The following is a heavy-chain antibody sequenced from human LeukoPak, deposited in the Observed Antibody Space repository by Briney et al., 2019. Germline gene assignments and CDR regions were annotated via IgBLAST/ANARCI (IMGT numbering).Heavy chain of an antibody. Sequence: ASVKVSCKASGYTFTGYYMHWVRQAPGQGLEWMGWINPNSGGTNYAQKFQGRVTMTRDTSISTAYMELSRPRSDDTAVYYCAKDLMIRGWLLRRHNAFDIWGQGTMVTVSS. V-gene: IGHV1-2*02. CDR1: GYTFTGYY. CDR2: INPNSGGT. D-gene: IGHD3-22*01. J-gene: IGHJ3*02. CDR3: AKDLMIRGWLLRRHNAFDI.